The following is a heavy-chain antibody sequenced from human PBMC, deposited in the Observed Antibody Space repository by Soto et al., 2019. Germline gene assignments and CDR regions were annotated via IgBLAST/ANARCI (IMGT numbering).Heavy chain of an antibody. V-gene: IGHV6-1*01. CDR3: AREGDGWESHNGFDP. D-gene: IGHD6-19*01. CDR1: GDSVSSNSAA. CDR2: TYYRSKWYN. J-gene: IGHJ5*02. Sequence: SQTLSLTCAISGDSVSSNSAAWNWIRQSPSRGLEWLGRTYYRSKWYNDYAVSVKSRITINPDTSKNQFSLQLNSVTPEDSAVYYCAREGDGWESHNGFDPWGQRSLVTVCS.